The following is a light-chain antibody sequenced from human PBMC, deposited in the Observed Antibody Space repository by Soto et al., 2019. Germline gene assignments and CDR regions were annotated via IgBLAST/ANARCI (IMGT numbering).Light chain of an antibody. Sequence: EIGMTQSPATLSVSPGERATLSCRASQNINDYLALYQQKPCQAPRLLIYGESTRAAGIPARFIGSGSGSEFTLTISSLHSEDCAVYYCHQYNNLPGKFRQGTPVE. J-gene: IGKJ1*01. CDR2: GES. CDR1: QNINDY. CDR3: HQYNNLPGK. V-gene: IGKV3-15*01.